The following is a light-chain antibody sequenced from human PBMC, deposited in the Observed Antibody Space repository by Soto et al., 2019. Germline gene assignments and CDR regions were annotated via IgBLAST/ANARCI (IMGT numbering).Light chain of an antibody. CDR3: SSHPNSSTPV. CDR2: DVS. Sequence: QSALTQPDSVSGSPGQSITISCTGTSSDVGGYNYVSWYQQHPGKAPTLMIYDVSNRPSGGSNRFSGSKSGNTASLTISGLEAEDEAEDYCSSHPNSSTPVFGSGTKVTVL. CDR1: SSDVGGYNY. J-gene: IGLJ1*01. V-gene: IGLV2-14*01.